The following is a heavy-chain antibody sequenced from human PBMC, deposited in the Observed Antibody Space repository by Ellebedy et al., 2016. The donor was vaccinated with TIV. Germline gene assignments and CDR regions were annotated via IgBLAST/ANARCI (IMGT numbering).Heavy chain of an antibody. CDR1: GYSFTGYY. CDR2: IRPHSGGT. V-gene: IGHV1-2*02. CDR3: ARGIDIVVEPADY. D-gene: IGHD2-2*01. J-gene: IGHJ4*02. Sequence: ASVKVSCXASGYSFTGYYLHWVRQAPGQGLEWMGWIRPHSGGTNYAEKFQGRVTMTRDTSTSTAYMDLSRLRPDDTAVYYCARGIDIVVEPADYWGQGTLVTVSS.